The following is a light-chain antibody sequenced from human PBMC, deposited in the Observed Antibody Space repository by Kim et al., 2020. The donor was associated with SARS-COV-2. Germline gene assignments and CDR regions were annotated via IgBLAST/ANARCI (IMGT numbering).Light chain of an antibody. J-gene: IGKJ1*01. Sequence: TRAVSPGERATLSCRASQSVSSYLAWYQQKPGQAPRLLIYGASSRATGIPDRFSGSGSGTDFTLTINRLEPEDFAVYYCQQYGSSFGQGTKVDIK. CDR3: QQYGSS. CDR1: QSVSSY. CDR2: GAS. V-gene: IGKV3-20*01.